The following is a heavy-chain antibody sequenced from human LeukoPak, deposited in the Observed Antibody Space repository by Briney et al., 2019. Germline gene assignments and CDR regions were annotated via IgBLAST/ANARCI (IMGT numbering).Heavy chain of an antibody. J-gene: IGHJ5*02. V-gene: IGHV1-46*01. Sequence: ASVKVSCKASGYTFTRYYIHWVRQGPGQGLEWMGIINPSGGSTSNAQKFQGRVTMTRDTSTSTVYMELSSLRSEDTAVYYCARADSGGDSSGYTWFDPWGQGTLVTVSS. CDR3: ARADSGGDSSGYTWFDP. CDR1: GYTFTRYY. CDR2: INPSGGST. D-gene: IGHD3-22*01.